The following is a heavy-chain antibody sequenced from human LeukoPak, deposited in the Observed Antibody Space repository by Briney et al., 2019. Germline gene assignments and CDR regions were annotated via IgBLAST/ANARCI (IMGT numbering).Heavy chain of an antibody. CDR2: IYSGGST. J-gene: IGHJ4*02. V-gene: IGHV3-53*05. CDR1: GFTVSDNY. Sequence: AGGSLRLSCAASGFTVSDNYMSWVRQAPGKGLEWVSVIYSGGSTHYADSVKGRFTISRDNSKNTLYLQMNSLRVEDTAVYYCAKDLKQWELSFDYWGQGTLVTVSS. D-gene: IGHD1-26*01. CDR3: AKDLKQWELSFDY.